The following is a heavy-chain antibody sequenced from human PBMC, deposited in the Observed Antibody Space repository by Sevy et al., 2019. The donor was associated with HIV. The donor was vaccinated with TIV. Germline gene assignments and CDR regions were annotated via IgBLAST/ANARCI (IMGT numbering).Heavy chain of an antibody. CDR2: INPNSGGT. CDR1: GYTFTGYY. J-gene: IGHJ6*02. Sequence: ASVKVSCKASGYTFTGYYMHWVRPAPGQGLEWMGWINPNSGGTNYAQKFQGRVTMTRDTSISTAYMELSRLRSDDTAGYYCAREENYYYYGMDVWGQGTTVTVSS. CDR3: AREENYYYYGMDV. V-gene: IGHV1-2*02.